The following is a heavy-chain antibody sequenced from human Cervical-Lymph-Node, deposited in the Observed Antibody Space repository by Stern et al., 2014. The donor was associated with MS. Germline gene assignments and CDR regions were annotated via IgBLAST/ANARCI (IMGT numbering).Heavy chain of an antibody. Sequence: EVHMVESGEEGKKPGEALKISCKGSGYSFTANWIAWVRQMPGKGLEWMGIIYPAHSDPRYSPSFQGQVTISAPKSISTAYLQWSSLKASDTAMYYCARDYGDYAFDYWGQGTLVTVSS. V-gene: IGHV5-51*01. J-gene: IGHJ4*02. CDR3: ARDYGDYAFDY. CDR2: IYPAHSDP. D-gene: IGHD4-17*01. CDR1: GYSFTANW.